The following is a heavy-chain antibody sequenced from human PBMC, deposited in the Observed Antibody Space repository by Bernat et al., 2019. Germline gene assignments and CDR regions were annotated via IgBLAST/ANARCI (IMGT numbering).Heavy chain of an antibody. J-gene: IGHJ4*02. CDR1: GFTFSTYA. CDR2: ISGGGGTT. V-gene: IGHV3-23*01. Sequence: EVQLLESGGGLVQPGGSLRLSCAASGFTFSTYAMTWVRQAPGKGLELVPGISGGGGTTSYADSVKGRFTISRDNSKNTLYLQMNSLRAEDTAIYYGAKQLYGGADYWGQGTLVTVSS. CDR3: AKQLYGGADY. D-gene: IGHD4-23*01.